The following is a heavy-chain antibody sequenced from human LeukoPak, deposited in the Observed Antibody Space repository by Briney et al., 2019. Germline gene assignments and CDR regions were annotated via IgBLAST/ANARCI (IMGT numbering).Heavy chain of an antibody. CDR3: AREFVLGPYNWFDP. Sequence: PSETLSLTCTVSGGSISSSSYYWGWIRQPPGKGLEWIGSIYYSGSTNYNPSLKSRVTMSVDTSKNQFSLKLSSVTAADTAVYYCAREFVLGPYNWFDPWGQGTLVTVSS. J-gene: IGHJ5*02. V-gene: IGHV4-39*07. D-gene: IGHD3-16*01. CDR2: IYYSGST. CDR1: GGSISSSSYY.